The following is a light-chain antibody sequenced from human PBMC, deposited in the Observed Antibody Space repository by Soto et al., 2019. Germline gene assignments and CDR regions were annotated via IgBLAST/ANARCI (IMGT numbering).Light chain of an antibody. J-gene: IGLJ1*01. CDR3: SAYTSSSTPYV. Sequence: QSALTQPASVSGSPGQSITISCTGTSSDVCGYNYVSWYQQHPGKAPKLMIYEVSNRPSGVSNRFSGSKSGNTASLTISGLQAEDEADYYCSAYTSSSTPYVFGTGTNVTVL. CDR1: SSDVCGYNY. CDR2: EVS. V-gene: IGLV2-14*01.